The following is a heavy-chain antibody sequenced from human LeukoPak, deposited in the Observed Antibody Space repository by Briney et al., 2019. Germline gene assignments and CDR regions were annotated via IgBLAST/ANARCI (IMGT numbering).Heavy chain of an antibody. CDR2: INPSGGST. V-gene: IGHV1-46*01. CDR1: GGTFSSYA. D-gene: IGHD6-13*01. J-gene: IGHJ4*02. Sequence: GASVKVSCKASGGTFSSYAISWVRQAPGQGLEWMGIINPSGGSTSYAQKFQGRVTMTRDTSTSTVYMELSSLRSEDTAVYYCASTFPYSSSWYDFDYWGQGTLVTVSS. CDR3: ASTFPYSSSWYDFDY.